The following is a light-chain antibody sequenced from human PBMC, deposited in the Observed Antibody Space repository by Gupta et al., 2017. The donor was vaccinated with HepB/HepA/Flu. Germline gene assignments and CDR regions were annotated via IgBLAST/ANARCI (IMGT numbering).Light chain of an antibody. CDR2: WAS. CDR3: HQDYNTPLT. CDR1: QKGGYSNNKDF. J-gene: IGKJ5*01. V-gene: IGKV4-1*01. Sequence: DMVMTQSTDSLAVSLGERATINCKSSQKGGYSNNKDFLAWYQQKPGHPPKLLISWASTRQYGVPDSFSGRGSGTDFTLTISSLQAEDVAVYYCHQDYNTPLTFGQGTHMEIK.